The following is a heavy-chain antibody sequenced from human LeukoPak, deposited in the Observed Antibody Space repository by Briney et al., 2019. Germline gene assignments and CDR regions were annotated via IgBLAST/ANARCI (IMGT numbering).Heavy chain of an antibody. CDR1: GYTLTDYY. D-gene: IGHD3-16*01. CDR2: VDPEDGET. J-gene: IGHJ6*03. Sequence: ASVKVSCKVSGYTLTDYYMHWVQQAPGKGLEWMGLVDPEDGETIYAEKFQGRVTITADTSTDTAYMELSSLRSEDTAVYYCATLGAFNDYYYMDVWGKGTTVTVSS. CDR3: ATLGAFNDYYYMDV. V-gene: IGHV1-69-2*01.